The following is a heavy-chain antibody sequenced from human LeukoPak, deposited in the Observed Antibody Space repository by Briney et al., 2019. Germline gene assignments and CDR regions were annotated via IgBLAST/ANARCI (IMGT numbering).Heavy chain of an antibody. V-gene: IGHV4-59*01. D-gene: IGHD3-10*01. CDR2: IYYSGST. CDR1: GCSMRSYY. CDR3: TRDPGYYGSGQRGAFDY. J-gene: IGHJ4*02. Sequence: TASETLSLTCSVSGCSMRSYYWSWVRQPPGKGLEWLGYIYYSGSTNYSPSLKSRVTISLVTSKNQFSLKLSSVTAADTAMYYCTRDPGYYGSGQRGAFDYWGQGTLVTVSS.